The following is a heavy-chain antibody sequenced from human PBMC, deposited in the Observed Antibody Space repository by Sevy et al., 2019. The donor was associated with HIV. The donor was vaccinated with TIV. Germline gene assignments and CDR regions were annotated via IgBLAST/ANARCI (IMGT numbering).Heavy chain of an antibody. CDR3: ARTQGGSTDGGDSSSYYHEGDHYFDL. D-gene: IGHD3-22*01. V-gene: IGHV4-39*01. CDR1: GGSISSSLYY. J-gene: IGHJ4*01. Sequence: SETLSLTCIVSGGSISSSLYYWGWIRQPPGKGLEWIATLYYTGSIYDNASLRTRLTISADSSQNQFSLKLSSVTAADTALYFCARTQGGSTDGGDSSSYYHEGDHYFDLWGHGLLVTVSS. CDR2: LYYTGSI.